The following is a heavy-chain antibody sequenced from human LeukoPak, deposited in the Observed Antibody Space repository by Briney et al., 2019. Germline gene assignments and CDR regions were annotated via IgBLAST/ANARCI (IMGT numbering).Heavy chain of an antibody. CDR3: AREVSAPAPRIVGASGYYYYYYMDV. D-gene: IGHD1-26*01. CDR1: GYTFTGYY. V-gene: IGHV1-2*02. J-gene: IGHJ6*03. Sequence: ASVKVSCKASGYTFTGYYMHWVPQAPGQGLEWMGWINPNSGGTNYAQKLQGRVTMTRDTSISTAYMELSRLRSDDTAVYYCAREVSAPAPRIVGASGYYYYYYMDVWGKGTTVTVSS. CDR2: INPNSGGT.